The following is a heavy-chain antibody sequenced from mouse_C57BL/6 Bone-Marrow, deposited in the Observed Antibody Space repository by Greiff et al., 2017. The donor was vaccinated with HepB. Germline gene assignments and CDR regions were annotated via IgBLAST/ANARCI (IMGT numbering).Heavy chain of an antibody. J-gene: IGHJ3*01. CDR3: ARGGLRRVY. V-gene: IGHV1-50*01. Sequence: QVQLQQPGAELVKPGASVKLSCKASGYTFTSYWMQWVKQRPGQGLEWIGEIDPSDSYTNYNQKFKGKATLTVDTSSSTAYMQLSSLTSEDSAVYYCARGGLRRVYWGQGTLVTVSA. CDR1: GYTFTSYW. CDR2: IDPSDSYT. D-gene: IGHD2-4*01.